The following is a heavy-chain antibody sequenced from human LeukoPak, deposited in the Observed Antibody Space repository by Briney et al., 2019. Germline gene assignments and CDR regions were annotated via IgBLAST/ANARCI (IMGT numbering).Heavy chain of an antibody. D-gene: IGHD3-22*01. CDR2: ISSSGST. CDR3: ARGPYSYDSSGAFDI. CDR1: GDSISSGDYY. Sequence: SETLSLTCTVSGDSISSGDYYWSWIRQPAGKGLEWNGRISSSGSTNYNPSLKSRVTISVYKSKNQFSLKLSSVTAADTAVYFCARGPYSYDSSGAFDIWGQGTMVTVSS. J-gene: IGHJ3*02. V-gene: IGHV4-61*02.